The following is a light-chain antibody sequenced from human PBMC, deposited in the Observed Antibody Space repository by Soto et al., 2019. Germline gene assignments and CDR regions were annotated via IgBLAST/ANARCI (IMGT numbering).Light chain of an antibody. CDR1: ESVSRN. V-gene: IGKV3-15*01. CDR2: DAS. J-gene: IGKJ5*01. CDR3: QQYNNWPIT. Sequence: EVVMTQSPATLSVSTGERATLSCRASESVSRNLAWYQQKPGQAPRLLIYDASTRATGIPDRFSGGGSGTEFTLTISSLQSEDFVVYYCQQYNNWPITFGQGTRLEIK.